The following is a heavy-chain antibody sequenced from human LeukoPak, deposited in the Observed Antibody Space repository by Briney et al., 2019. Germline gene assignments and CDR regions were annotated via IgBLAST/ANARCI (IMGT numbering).Heavy chain of an antibody. J-gene: IGHJ3*02. V-gene: IGHV5-51*01. Sequence: KRGESLKISCKGSGYSFTSYWIGWVRQMPGKGLEWMGIIYPGDSDTRYSPSFQGQVPISADKSISTAYLQWSSLKASDTAMYYCARPAYLGYCSSTSCHDAFDIWGQGTMVTVSS. D-gene: IGHD2-2*01. CDR2: IYPGDSDT. CDR3: ARPAYLGYCSSTSCHDAFDI. CDR1: GYSFTSYW.